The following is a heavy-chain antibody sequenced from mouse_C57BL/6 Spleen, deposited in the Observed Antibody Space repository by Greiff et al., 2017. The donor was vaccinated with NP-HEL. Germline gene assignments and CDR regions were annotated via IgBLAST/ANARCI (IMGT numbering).Heavy chain of an antibody. CDR3: AAPLIYDGYFDY. J-gene: IGHJ2*01. D-gene: IGHD2-3*01. CDR2: IYPGSGST. CDR1: GYTFTSYW. V-gene: IGHV1-55*01. Sequence: QVQLQQPGAELVKPGASVKMFCKASGYTFTSYWITWVKQRPGQGLEWIGDIYPGSGSTNYNEKFKSKATLTVDTSSSTAYMQLSSLSSEDSAVYYCAAPLIYDGYFDYWGQGTTLTVSS.